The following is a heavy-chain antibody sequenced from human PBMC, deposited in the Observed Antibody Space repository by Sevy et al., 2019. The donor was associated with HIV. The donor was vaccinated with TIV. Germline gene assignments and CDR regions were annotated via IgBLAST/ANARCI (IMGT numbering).Heavy chain of an antibody. CDR3: ARHGGTPYCNS. Sequence: SETLSLTCTVSCGSISAYSWSWIRQPPGKGLEWIGYILYTGSTNYNPSLKSRVTVSVDTSKNQFSLRMTSVTAADTAVYYCARHGGTPYCNSWGQGTLVTVSS. CDR2: ILYTGST. D-gene: IGHD2-15*01. CDR1: CGSISAYS. V-gene: IGHV4-59*01. J-gene: IGHJ4*02.